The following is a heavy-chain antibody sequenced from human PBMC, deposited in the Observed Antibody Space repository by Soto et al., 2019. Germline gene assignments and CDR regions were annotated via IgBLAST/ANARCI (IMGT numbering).Heavy chain of an antibody. CDR2: ITYDATNE. V-gene: IGHV3-30-3*01. CDR3: ARKAVPDF. Sequence: LRLSCAASGFSFSKYAMHWVRQAPGKGLEWVAVITYDATNEYYADSVKGRFTISRDNSNNTLSLHMSSLRLADTAVYYCARKAVPDFWGQGTLVTVSS. J-gene: IGHJ4*02. CDR1: GFSFSKYA. D-gene: IGHD6-19*01.